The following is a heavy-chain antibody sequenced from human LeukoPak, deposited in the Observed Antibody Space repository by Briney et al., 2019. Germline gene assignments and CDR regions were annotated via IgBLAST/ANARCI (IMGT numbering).Heavy chain of an antibody. Sequence: GGSLRLSCAASGFTFSGYVMTWVRQAPGKGLECVSSITFSSSHIYYADSVKGRFTISRDNAKNSLYLQMNSLRAEDTAVYYCARGGLSGSYYFDYWGQGTLVTVSS. D-gene: IGHD1-26*01. CDR3: ARGGLSGSYYFDY. CDR2: ITFSSSHI. V-gene: IGHV3-21*01. CDR1: GFTFSGYV. J-gene: IGHJ4*02.